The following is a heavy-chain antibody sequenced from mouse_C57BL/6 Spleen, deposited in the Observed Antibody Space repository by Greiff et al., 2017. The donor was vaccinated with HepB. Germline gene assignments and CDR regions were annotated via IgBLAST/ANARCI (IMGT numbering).Heavy chain of an antibody. V-gene: IGHV14-3*01. D-gene: IGHD3-2*02. J-gene: IGHJ4*01. CDR1: GFNIKNTY. Sequence: VQLKESVAELVRPGASVKLSCTASGFNIKNTYMHWVKQRPEQGLEWIGRIDPANGNTKYAPKFQGKATITADTSSNTAYLQLSSLTSEDTAIYYCARTAQAFYYAMDYWGQGTSVTVSS. CDR3: ARTAQAFYYAMDY. CDR2: IDPANGNT.